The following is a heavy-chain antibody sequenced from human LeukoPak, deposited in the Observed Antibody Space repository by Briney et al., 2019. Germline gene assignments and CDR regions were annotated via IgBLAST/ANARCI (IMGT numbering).Heavy chain of an antibody. D-gene: IGHD3-22*01. V-gene: IGHV4-31*03. CDR2: IYYSGST. Sequence: SETLSLTCTASGGSISSGGYYWSWIRQHPGKGLEWIGYIYYSGSTYYNPSLKSRVTISVDTSKNQFSLQLNSVTPEDTAVYYCARDRHYYDSSGYYDYYYYYGMDVWGQGTTVTVSS. CDR1: GGSISSGGYY. CDR3: ARDRHYYDSSGYYDYYYYYGMDV. J-gene: IGHJ6*02.